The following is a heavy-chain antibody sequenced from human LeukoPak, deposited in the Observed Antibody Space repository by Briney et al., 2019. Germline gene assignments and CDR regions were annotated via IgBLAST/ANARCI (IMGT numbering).Heavy chain of an antibody. Sequence: GEPLKISCKGSGYSFTSYWIAWVRQMPGKGLEGMEIIYPGDSDTRYSPSFQGQITISADKSISTAYLQWSSLRASDTAMYYCARHERGMDWGQETLVTVSS. D-gene: IGHD6-13*01. CDR1: GYSFTSYW. V-gene: IGHV5-51*01. CDR2: IYPGDSDT. J-gene: IGHJ4*02. CDR3: ARHERGMD.